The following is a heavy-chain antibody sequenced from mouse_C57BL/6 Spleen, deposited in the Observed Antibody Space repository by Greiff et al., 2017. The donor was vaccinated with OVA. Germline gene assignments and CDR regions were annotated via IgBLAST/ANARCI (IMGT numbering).Heavy chain of an antibody. CDR2: SRNKANDYTT. Sequence: EVKLVESGGGLVQSGRSLRLSCATSGFTFSDFYMEWVRQAPGKGLEWIAASRNKANDYTTEYSASVKGRFIVSRDTSQSILYLQMNALRAEDTAIYYGARDAGYDGYFDVWGTGTTVTVSS. V-gene: IGHV7-1*01. CDR3: ARDAGYDGYFDV. J-gene: IGHJ1*03. D-gene: IGHD2-2*01. CDR1: GFTFSDFY.